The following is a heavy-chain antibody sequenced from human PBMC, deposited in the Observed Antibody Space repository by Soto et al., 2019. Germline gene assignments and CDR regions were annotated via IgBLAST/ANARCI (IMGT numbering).Heavy chain of an antibody. V-gene: IGHV3-30*18. CDR2: ISYDGSNK. J-gene: IGHJ6*02. CDR3: AKGQQLVRGGYYYGMDV. CDR1: GFTFSSYG. Sequence: GGSLRLSCAASGFTFSSYGMHWVRQAPGKXLEWVAVISYDGSNKYYADSVKGRFTISRDNSKNTLYLQMNSLRAEDTAVYYCAKGQQLVRGGYYYGMDVWGQGPTVTVSS. D-gene: IGHD6-13*01.